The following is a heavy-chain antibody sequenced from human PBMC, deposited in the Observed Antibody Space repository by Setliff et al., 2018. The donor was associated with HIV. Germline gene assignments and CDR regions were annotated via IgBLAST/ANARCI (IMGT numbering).Heavy chain of an antibody. CDR3: ASSTITIFGVVPYYFDY. CDR1: GYSFTTFV. D-gene: IGHD3-3*01. Sequence: GASVKVSCKASGYSFTTFVVTWVRQAPGQGLEWMGIINPSGGTTSYAQKFQSRVTITRDTSASTAYMELHSLRSEDTAIYYCASSTITIFGVVPYYFDYWGQGTLVTVSS. V-gene: IGHV1-46*01. J-gene: IGHJ4*02. CDR2: INPSGGTT.